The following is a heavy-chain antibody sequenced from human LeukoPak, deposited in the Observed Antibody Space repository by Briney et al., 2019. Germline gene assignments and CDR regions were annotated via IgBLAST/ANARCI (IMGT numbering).Heavy chain of an antibody. CDR1: RYSISNGYY. CDR3: ARVGPVVPAAIRYDAFDI. Sequence: LSLTCTVSRYSISNGYYMSWIRQAPGKGLEWVSYISSSGSTIYYADSVKGRFTISRDNAKNSLYLQMNSLRAEDTAVYYCARVGPVVPAAIRYDAFDIWGQGTMVTVSS. J-gene: IGHJ3*02. V-gene: IGHV3-11*04. CDR2: ISSSGSTI. D-gene: IGHD2-2*02.